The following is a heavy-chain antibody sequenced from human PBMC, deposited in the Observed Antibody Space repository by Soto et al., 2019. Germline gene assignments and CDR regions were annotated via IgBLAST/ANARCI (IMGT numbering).Heavy chain of an antibody. CDR1: GLNFDDFA. J-gene: IGHJ4*02. Sequence: EVQLVESGGRLVQPGRSLRLSCVGTGLNFDDFAMHWVRQAPGKGLEWVSGITWNSRVLAYADSVKGRFTISRDNARNSLYLQMDSLPDEDTALYYCAKGRYDFWSPYYFDSWGQGTLVTVSS. D-gene: IGHD3-3*01. CDR3: AKGRYDFWSPYYFDS. CDR2: ITWNSRVL. V-gene: IGHV3-9*01.